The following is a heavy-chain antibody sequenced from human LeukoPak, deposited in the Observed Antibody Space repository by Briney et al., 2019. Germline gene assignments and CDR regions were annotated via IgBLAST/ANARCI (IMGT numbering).Heavy chain of an antibody. CDR2: IDHSGST. D-gene: IGHD3-22*01. CDR3: ARGPTGYYYDSRGYYP. Sequence: PSETLSLTCAVYGGSFSGYYWSWIRQPPGKGLEWIGEIDHSGSTNYNPSLKSRVTISVDTSKNQFSLKLSSVTAADTAVYYCARGPTGYYYDSRGYYPWGQGTLVTVSS. CDR1: GGSFSGYY. J-gene: IGHJ5*02. V-gene: IGHV4-34*01.